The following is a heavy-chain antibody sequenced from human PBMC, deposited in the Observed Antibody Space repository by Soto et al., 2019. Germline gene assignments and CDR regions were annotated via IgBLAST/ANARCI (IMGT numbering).Heavy chain of an antibody. CDR1: GGSFSGYY. V-gene: IGHV4-34*01. D-gene: IGHD1-7*01. CDR2: INHSGST. J-gene: IGHJ4*02. Sequence: SETLSLTCAVYGGSFSGYYWSWIRQPPGKGLEWIGEINHSGSTNYNPSLKSRVTISVDTSKNQFSLKLSSVTAADTAVYYCARGIITGTTPDWGQGTLVTVSS. CDR3: ARGIITGTTPD.